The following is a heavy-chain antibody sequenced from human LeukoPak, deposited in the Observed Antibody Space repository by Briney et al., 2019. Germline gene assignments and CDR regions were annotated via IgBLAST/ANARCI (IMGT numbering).Heavy chain of an antibody. CDR3: ARSRLDSSGYYYFDY. CDR2: IYTSGST. CDR1: GGSISSYY. J-gene: IGHJ4*02. D-gene: IGHD3-22*01. Sequence: PSETLSLNCTVSGGSISSYYWSWIRQPAGKGLEWIGRIYTSGSTNYNPSLKSRVTMSVDTSKNQFSLKLSSVTAADTAVYYCARSRLDSSGYYYFDYWGQGTLVTVSS. V-gene: IGHV4-4*07.